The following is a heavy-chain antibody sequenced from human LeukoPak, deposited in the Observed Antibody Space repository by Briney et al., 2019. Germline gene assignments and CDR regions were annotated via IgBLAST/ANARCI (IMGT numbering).Heavy chain of an antibody. V-gene: IGHV5-51*01. CDR3: ARWHGDYGDAFDI. Sequence: GESLKISCKGSGNSFTSYWIGWVRQMPGKGLEWTGIIYPGDSDTRYSPSFQGQVTISADKSISTAYLQWSSLKASDTAMYYCARWHGDYGDAFDIWGQGTMVTVSS. J-gene: IGHJ3*02. CDR2: IYPGDSDT. D-gene: IGHD4-17*01. CDR1: GNSFTSYW.